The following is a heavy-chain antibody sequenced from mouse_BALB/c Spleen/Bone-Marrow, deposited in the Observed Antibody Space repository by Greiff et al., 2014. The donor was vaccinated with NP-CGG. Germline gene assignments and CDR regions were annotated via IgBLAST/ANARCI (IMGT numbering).Heavy chain of an antibody. J-gene: IGHJ1*01. CDR2: ISTYYGNT. CDR1: SYTFTDYA. CDR3: ARRAADWYFDV. D-gene: IGHD3-3*01. Sequence: VQLQQSGPELVRPGVSVKISCKGSSYTFTDYAMHWVKQSHAKNLEWIGVISTYYGNTNYNQKFKGKATMTVDKSSSTAYMELARLTSEDSAVYYCARRAADWYFDVWGAGTTVTVSS. V-gene: IGHV1-67*01.